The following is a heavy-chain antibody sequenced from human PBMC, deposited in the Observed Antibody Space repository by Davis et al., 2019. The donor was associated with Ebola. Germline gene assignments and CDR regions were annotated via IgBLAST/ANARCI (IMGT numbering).Heavy chain of an antibody. CDR3: AVGKSGSYFGAFDI. Sequence: ESLRLSCTVSGGSISSYYWSWIRQPPRKGLEWIGYIYYSGSTNYNPSLRSRVTISVDTSKNQFSLKLSSVTAADTAVYYCAVGKSGSYFGAFDIWGQGTMVTVSS. CDR2: IYYSGST. CDR1: GGSISSYY. V-gene: IGHV4-59*01. J-gene: IGHJ3*02. D-gene: IGHD1-26*01.